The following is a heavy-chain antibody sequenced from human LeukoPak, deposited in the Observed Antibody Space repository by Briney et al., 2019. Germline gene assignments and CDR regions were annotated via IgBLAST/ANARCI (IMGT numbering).Heavy chain of an antibody. CDR3: AVLRDIVVVVAATRDDAFDI. Sequence: SVTVSCKASGGTFSSYAISWVRQAPGQGLEWMGGIIPIFGTANYAQKFQGRVTITADGSTSTAYMELSSLRSEDTAVYYCAVLRDIVVVVAATRDDAFDIWGQGTIVPVSS. D-gene: IGHD2-15*01. CDR2: IIPIFGTA. J-gene: IGHJ3*02. CDR1: GGTFSSYA. V-gene: IGHV1-69*01.